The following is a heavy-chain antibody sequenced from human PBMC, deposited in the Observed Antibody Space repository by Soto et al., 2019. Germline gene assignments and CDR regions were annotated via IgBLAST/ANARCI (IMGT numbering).Heavy chain of an antibody. CDR3: AKSEYSSIYYYYGMDV. CDR2: ILSDGSNK. Sequence: PGGSLGLSVSASRLTFSIDGMHWVRQAPGKGLEWVAVILSDGSNKYFADSVKGRVTISRDNSKNTLNLQMNRLRTEDTAVYYCAKSEYSSIYYYYGMDVWGQGTTVTVSS. CDR1: RLTFSIDG. V-gene: IGHV3-30*18. D-gene: IGHD6-6*01. J-gene: IGHJ6*02.